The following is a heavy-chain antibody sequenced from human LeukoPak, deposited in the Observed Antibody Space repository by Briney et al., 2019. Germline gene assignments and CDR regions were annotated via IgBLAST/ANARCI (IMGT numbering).Heavy chain of an antibody. J-gene: IGHJ6*02. V-gene: IGHV4-4*07. D-gene: IGHD3-10*01. Sequence: PSETLSLTCTVSGGSISSYYWSWIRQPAGKGLEWIGRIYTSGSTNYYPSLKSRVTMSVDTSKNQFSLKLSSVTAADTAVYYCARDKKVRGYDGMDVWGQGTTVTVSS. CDR2: IYTSGST. CDR1: GGSISSYY. CDR3: ARDKKVRGYDGMDV.